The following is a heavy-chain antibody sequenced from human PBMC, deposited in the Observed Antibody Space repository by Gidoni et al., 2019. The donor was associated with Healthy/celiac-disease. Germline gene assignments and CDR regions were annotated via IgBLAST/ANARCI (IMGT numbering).Heavy chain of an antibody. D-gene: IGHD6-19*01. Sequence: QLQLQESGPGLVKPSETLSLTCTVPGGSISSSSYYWGWIRQPPGKGLEWIGSIYYSGSTYYNPSLKSRFTISVDTSKNQFSLKLSSVTAADTAVYYCARMAVAGTVPFDYWGQGTLVTVSS. J-gene: IGHJ4*02. CDR2: IYYSGST. CDR1: GGSISSSSYY. CDR3: ARMAVAGTVPFDY. V-gene: IGHV4-39*01.